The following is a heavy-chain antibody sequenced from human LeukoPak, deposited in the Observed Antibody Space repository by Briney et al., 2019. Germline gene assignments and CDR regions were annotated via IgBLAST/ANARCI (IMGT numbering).Heavy chain of an antibody. Sequence: ASVKVSCKASGGTFSSYAISWVRQAPGKGLEWMGGFDPEDGETIYAQKFQGRVTMTEDTSTDTAYMELSSLRSEDTAVYYCATVPGAGNNYWGQGTLVTVSS. J-gene: IGHJ4*02. CDR3: ATVPGAGNNY. V-gene: IGHV1-24*01. CDR1: GGTFSSYA. CDR2: FDPEDGET. D-gene: IGHD6-19*01.